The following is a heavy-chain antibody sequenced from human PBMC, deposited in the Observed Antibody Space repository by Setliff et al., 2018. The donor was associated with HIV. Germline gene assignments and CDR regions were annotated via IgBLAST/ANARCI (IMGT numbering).Heavy chain of an antibody. CDR2: MYSSGNS. Sequence: SETLSLTCGVSGDSVSGYYWIWIRQSPGKGLEWIGYMYSSGNSNYDPSLKSRVTMSVDTSNNQVSLYLSSVTAADTAVYYCARAVGASYATPYLDYWGRGTLVTVSS. CDR1: GDSVSGYY. V-gene: IGHV4-59*02. D-gene: IGHD1-26*01. CDR3: ARAVGASYATPYLDY. J-gene: IGHJ4*02.